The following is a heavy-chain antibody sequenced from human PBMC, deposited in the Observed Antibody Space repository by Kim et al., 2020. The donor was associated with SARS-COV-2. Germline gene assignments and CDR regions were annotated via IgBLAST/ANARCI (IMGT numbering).Heavy chain of an antibody. V-gene: IGHV3-74*01. CDR2: VNVDGSYT. D-gene: IGHD6-19*01. CDR3: ARGSSGWNGIDY. CDR1: GFTFETHW. J-gene: IGHJ4*02. Sequence: GGSLRLSCAASGFTFETHWMHWVRQVPGKGLVWVSRVNVDGSYTDYADSVKGRFTISRDNARNTLYLQMNSLSAEDTAVYFCARGSSGWNGIDYWGQGTL.